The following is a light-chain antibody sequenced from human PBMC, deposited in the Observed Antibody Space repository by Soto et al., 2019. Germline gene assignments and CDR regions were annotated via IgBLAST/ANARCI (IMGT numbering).Light chain of an antibody. CDR3: QHHDSYSHSWP. Sequence: DIQITQSPSTLSASVGDRVTITCRASQNINEYLAWYQQKPGKAPKLLIYMASSLEGEVPSRFSGSGSGTEFTLTISSLQPDDSATYYCQHHDSYSHSWPFGQGTKVDIK. J-gene: IGKJ1*01. CDR2: MAS. CDR1: QNINEY. V-gene: IGKV1-5*03.